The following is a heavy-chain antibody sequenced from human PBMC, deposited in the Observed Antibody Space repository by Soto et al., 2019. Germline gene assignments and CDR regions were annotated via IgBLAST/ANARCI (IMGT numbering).Heavy chain of an antibody. D-gene: IGHD3-9*01. CDR3: ARGRLRYFDWFVYFDY. CDR2: IYSGGST. CDR1: GFTVSSNY. V-gene: IGHV3-66*01. J-gene: IGHJ4*02. Sequence: GGSLRLSCAASGFTVSSNYMSWVRQAPGKGLEWVSVIYSGGSTYYADSVKGRFTISRDNSKNTLYLQMNSLRAEDTAVYYCARGRLRYFDWFVYFDYWGQGTLVTVSS.